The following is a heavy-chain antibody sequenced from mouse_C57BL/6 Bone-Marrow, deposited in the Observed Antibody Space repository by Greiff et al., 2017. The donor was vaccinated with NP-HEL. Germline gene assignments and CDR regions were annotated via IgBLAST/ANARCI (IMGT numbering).Heavy chain of an antibody. D-gene: IGHD1-1*01. J-gene: IGHJ1*03. Sequence: DAGGGLVQPKGSLKLSCAASGFSFNTYAMNWVRQAPGKGLEWVARIRSKSNNYATYYADSVKDRFTISRDDSESMLYLQMNNLKTEDTAMYYCVRQTPYITTVVNWDFDVWGTGTTVTVSS. CDR2: IRSKSNNYAT. CDR3: VRQTPYITTVVNWDFDV. V-gene: IGHV10-1*01. CDR1: GFSFNTYA.